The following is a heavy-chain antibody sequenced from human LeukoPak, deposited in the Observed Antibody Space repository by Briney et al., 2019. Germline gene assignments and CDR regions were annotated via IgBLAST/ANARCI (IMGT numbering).Heavy chain of an antibody. CDR2: IYTSGTI. Sequence: SETLSLTCTVSGGSISSYYWSWIRQPAGTALEWIGRIYTSGTITYNPSLKSRVTISVDTSKNQFSLKLSSVTAADTAVYYCARGLRQLVRSWHYWGQGTLVTVSS. D-gene: IGHD6-6*01. CDR3: ARGLRQLVRSWHY. J-gene: IGHJ4*02. CDR1: GGSISSYY. V-gene: IGHV4-4*07.